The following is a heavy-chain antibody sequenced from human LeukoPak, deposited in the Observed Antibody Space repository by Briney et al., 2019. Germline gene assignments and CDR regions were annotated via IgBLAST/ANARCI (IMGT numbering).Heavy chain of an antibody. CDR2: IYSSGST. Sequence: SETLSLTCTVSGGSISSSYWSWIRQPPGKGLEWIGNIYSSGSTDYNPSLKSRVTISVDTSKNQFSLKLSSVTAADTAVYYCARAPKLYYYDSSGSPAQYYFDYWGQGTLVTVSS. CDR3: ARAPKLYYYDSSGSPAQYYFDY. V-gene: IGHV4-59*01. J-gene: IGHJ4*02. CDR1: GGSISSSY. D-gene: IGHD3-22*01.